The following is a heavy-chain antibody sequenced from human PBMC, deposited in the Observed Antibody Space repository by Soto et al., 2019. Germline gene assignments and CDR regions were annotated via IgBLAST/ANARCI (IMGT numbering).Heavy chain of an antibody. CDR1: RGYVNTFH. J-gene: IGHJ4*02. D-gene: IGHD5-18*01. V-gene: IGHV4-4*07. Sequence: SETLSLTCTVSRGYVNTFHWSWVRQPAGKGLEWIGRIFPNGNTDYSPSLKSRVTLSVDTSKNQFSLKLTSVTAADTAVYYCAREYSNTQRALDYWGQGTLVTVS. CDR3: AREYSNTQRALDY. CDR2: IFPNGNT.